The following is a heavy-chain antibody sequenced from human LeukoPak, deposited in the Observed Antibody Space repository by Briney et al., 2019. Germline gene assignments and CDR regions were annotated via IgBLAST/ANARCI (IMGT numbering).Heavy chain of an antibody. CDR2: INPNSGGT. V-gene: IGHV1-2*04. CDR3: ARDRSMVRTPAGMDV. Sequence: ASVKVSCKASGYTFTSYYMHWVRQAPGQGLEWMGWINPNSGGTNYAQKFQGWVTMTRDTSISTAYMELSRLRSDDTAVYYCARDRSMVRTPAGMDVWGQGTTVTVSS. D-gene: IGHD3-10*01. J-gene: IGHJ6*02. CDR1: GYTFTSYY.